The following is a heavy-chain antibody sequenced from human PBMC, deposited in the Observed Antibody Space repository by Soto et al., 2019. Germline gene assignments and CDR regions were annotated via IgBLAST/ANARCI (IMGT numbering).Heavy chain of an antibody. CDR1: GYTFTSYD. V-gene: IGHV1-8*01. CDR3: ARSAHEGNWFDP. D-gene: IGHD6-25*01. CDR2: MNPNSGNT. J-gene: IGHJ5*02. Sequence: QVQLVQSGAEVKKPGASVKVSCKASGYTFTSYDINWVRQATGQGLEWMGWMNPNSGNTGYAQKFQGRVTMTRHTTISTADMELSSLRSEDTAVYYWARSAHEGNWFDPWGQGTLVTVSS.